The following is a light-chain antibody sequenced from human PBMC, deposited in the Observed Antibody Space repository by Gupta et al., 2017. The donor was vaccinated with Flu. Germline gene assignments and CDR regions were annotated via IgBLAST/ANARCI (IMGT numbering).Light chain of an antibody. CDR1: SSNIGAGYD. CDR3: QSYDSSLSGPYWV. CDR2: GNS. Sequence: QSVLTQPPSVSGAPGQRVTISCTGSSSNIGAGYDVHWYQQRPGTAPKLLIYGNSNRPSGVPDRFSGSKSGTSASLAITGLQAEDEADYYCQSYDSSLSGPYWVFGGGTKLTVL. J-gene: IGLJ3*02. V-gene: IGLV1-40*01.